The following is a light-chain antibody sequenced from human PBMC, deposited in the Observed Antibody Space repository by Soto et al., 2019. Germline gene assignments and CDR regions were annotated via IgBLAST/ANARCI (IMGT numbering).Light chain of an antibody. Sequence: QAVVTQPASVSGSPGQSITISCAGTDSDVGAYNYVSWYQQHPGKAPKVMVYEVSNRPSGISNRFSGSKSGNTASLTISGLQAEDESDYYCTSYTRSNTVVFGGGTKLTVL. CDR1: DSDVGAYNY. CDR3: TSYTRSNTVV. J-gene: IGLJ3*02. CDR2: EVS. V-gene: IGLV2-14*01.